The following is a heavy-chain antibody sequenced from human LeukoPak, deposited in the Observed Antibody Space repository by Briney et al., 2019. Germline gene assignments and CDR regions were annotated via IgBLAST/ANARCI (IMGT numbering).Heavy chain of an antibody. D-gene: IGHD1-14*01. CDR1: GGSISSSSYY. J-gene: IGHJ5*02. V-gene: IGHV4-39*01. CDR3: ARHSYIGTNWFAP. Sequence: SETLSLTCTVSGGSISSSSYYWGWIRQPPGKGLEWIGTIYYSGSTYYNPSLKSRVTISVDTSKNQFSLKLNSMTAADTAGYYCARHSYIGTNWFAPWGQGTLVTVSS. CDR2: IYYSGST.